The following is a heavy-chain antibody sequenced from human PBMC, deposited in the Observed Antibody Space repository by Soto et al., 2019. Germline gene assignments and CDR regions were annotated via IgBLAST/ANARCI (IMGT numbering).Heavy chain of an antibody. CDR2: IYYTGNT. CDR3: ARYYYDSSGYYYGWFDP. J-gene: IGHJ5*02. V-gene: IGHV4-59*01. Sequence: SETLSLTXTVSGDFISTYYWSWIRQPPGKGLEWIAYIYYTGNTYYNPSLKSRVTISMDTSKNQFSLKLSSVTAADTAVYYCARYYYDSSGYYYGWFDPWGQGTLVTVSS. CDR1: GDFISTYY. D-gene: IGHD3-22*01.